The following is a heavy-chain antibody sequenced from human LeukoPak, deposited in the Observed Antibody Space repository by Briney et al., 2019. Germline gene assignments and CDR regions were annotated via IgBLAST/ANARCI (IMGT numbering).Heavy chain of an antibody. CDR3: ARHYDGRESGSFYGDH. V-gene: IGHV4-59*08. D-gene: IGHD1-26*01. J-gene: IGHJ4*02. Sequence: ETLSLTCTVSGGSISSHYWSWIRQPPGKGLQWIGYTNHVGNSDFNPSLKSRVTISVDTSKNQFSLKLSSVTAADTAVYYCARHYDGRESGSFYGDHWGQGTLVIVSS. CDR1: GGSISSHY. CDR2: TNHVGNS.